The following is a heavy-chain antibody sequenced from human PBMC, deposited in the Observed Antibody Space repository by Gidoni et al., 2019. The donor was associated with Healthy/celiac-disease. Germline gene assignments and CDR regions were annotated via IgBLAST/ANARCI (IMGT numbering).Heavy chain of an antibody. CDR2: IYWDDDK. V-gene: IGHV2-5*02. CDR3: AHTQTGLLPNLYYFDY. D-gene: IGHD3-22*01. J-gene: IGHJ4*02. Sequence: QITLKESGPTLVKPTQTLTLTCTFSGFSLSTSGVGVGWIRQPPGKALELLALIYWDDDKRYSPALKSRLTITKETSKNQVVRTMTNMDPVDTATYYWAHTQTGLLPNLYYFDYWGQGTLVTVSS. CDR1: GFSLSTSGVG.